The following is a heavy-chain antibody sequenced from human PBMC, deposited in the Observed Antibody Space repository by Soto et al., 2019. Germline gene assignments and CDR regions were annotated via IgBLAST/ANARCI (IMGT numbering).Heavy chain of an antibody. CDR3: ARVLSYDYGTRFFDY. J-gene: IGHJ4*02. D-gene: IGHD4-17*01. CDR2: IYYSGST. CDR1: GGSISSGGYY. Sequence: SETLSLTCTVSGGSISSGGYYWSWIRQHPGKGLEWIGYIYYSGSTYYNPSLKSRVTISVDTSKNQFSLKLSSVTAADTAVYYCARVLSYDYGTRFFDYWGQGTLVTVSS. V-gene: IGHV4-31*03.